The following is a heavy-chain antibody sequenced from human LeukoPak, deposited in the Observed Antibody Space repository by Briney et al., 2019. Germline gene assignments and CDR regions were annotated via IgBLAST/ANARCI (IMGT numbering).Heavy chain of an antibody. D-gene: IGHD6-19*01. J-gene: IGHJ4*02. CDR2: IRYDGSNK. Sequence: GGSLRLSCAASGFTFSSYGMPWVRQAPGKGLEWVAFIRYDGSNKYYADSVKGRFTISRDNSKNTLYLQMNSLRAEDTAVYYCAKAWYSSGWYGYWGQGTLVTVSS. CDR3: AKAWYSSGWYGY. V-gene: IGHV3-30*02. CDR1: GFTFSSYG.